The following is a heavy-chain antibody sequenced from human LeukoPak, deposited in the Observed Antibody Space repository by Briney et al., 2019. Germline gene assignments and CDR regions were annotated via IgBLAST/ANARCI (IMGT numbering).Heavy chain of an antibody. D-gene: IGHD6-25*01. Sequence: GGSLRLSCAASGFTFSNAWMNWVRQAPGKGLEWVGRIKSKTDGGTTDYAAPVKGRFTISRDDSKNTLYLQMNSLRAEDAAVYFCAKGSAAGRPYYFDYWGQGTLVTVSS. J-gene: IGHJ4*02. V-gene: IGHV3-15*07. CDR2: IKSKTDGGTT. CDR3: AKGSAAGRPYYFDY. CDR1: GFTFSNAW.